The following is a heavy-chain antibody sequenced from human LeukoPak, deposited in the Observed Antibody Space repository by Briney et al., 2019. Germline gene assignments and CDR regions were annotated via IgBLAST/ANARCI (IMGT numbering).Heavy chain of an antibody. D-gene: IGHD1-26*01. Sequence: GGSLRLSCAASGFTFSSYSMNWVRQAPGKGLEWVSSISSSSSYIYYADSVKGRFTISRDNAKNSLYLQMNSLRAEDTAVYYCAKLWGATGGSAFDIWGQGTMVTVSS. J-gene: IGHJ3*02. CDR1: GFTFSSYS. CDR2: ISSSSSYI. CDR3: AKLWGATGGSAFDI. V-gene: IGHV3-21*01.